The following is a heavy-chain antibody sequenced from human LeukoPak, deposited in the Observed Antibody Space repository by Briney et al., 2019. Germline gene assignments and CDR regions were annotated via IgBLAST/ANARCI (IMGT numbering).Heavy chain of an antibody. CDR3: ARVVAVADYFDY. CDR1: GYTFTGYY. V-gene: IGHV1-2*02. Sequence: VASVKVSCKASGYTFTGYYLHWVRLAPGQGLEWMGWINPNSGGTNYAQKFQGRVTMTRDTSISTAYMELTRLTSDDTAAYYCARVVAVADYFDYWGQGTLVTVSS. J-gene: IGHJ4*02. CDR2: INPNSGGT. D-gene: IGHD6-19*01.